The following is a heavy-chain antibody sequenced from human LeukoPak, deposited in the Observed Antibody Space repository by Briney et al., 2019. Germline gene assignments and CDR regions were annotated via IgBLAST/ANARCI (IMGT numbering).Heavy chain of an antibody. J-gene: IGHJ4*02. CDR1: GGSISSGGYY. CDR2: IYHSGST. Sequence: PSETLSLTCTVSGGSISSGGYYWSWIRQPPEKGLEWIGYIYHSGSTYYNPSLKSRVTISVDRSKNQFSLKLSSVTAADTAVYYCARDPYYYDSSAFYPFDYWGQGTLVTVSS. V-gene: IGHV4-30-2*01. D-gene: IGHD3-22*01. CDR3: ARDPYYYDSSAFYPFDY.